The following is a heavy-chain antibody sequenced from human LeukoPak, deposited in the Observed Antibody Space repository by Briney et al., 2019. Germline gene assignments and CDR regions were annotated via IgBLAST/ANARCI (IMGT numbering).Heavy chain of an antibody. J-gene: IGHJ6*02. D-gene: IGHD3-9*01. CDR1: GYTFTGYY. CDR3: AREGSGFDWFDYYYYGMDV. V-gene: IGHV1-2*02. Sequence: GASVKVSCKASGYTFTGYYMHWVRQAPGQGLEWMGWINPNSGGTNYAQRFQGRVTMTRDTSISTAYMELSRLRSDDTAVYYCAREGSGFDWFDYYYYGMDVWGQGTTVTVSS. CDR2: INPNSGGT.